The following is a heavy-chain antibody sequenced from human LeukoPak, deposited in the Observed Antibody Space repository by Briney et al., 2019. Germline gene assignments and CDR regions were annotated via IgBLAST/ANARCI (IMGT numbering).Heavy chain of an antibody. V-gene: IGHV5-51*01. J-gene: IGHJ4*02. CDR3: ARRDYYGSGSLDY. CDR2: IFPGDSDT. Sequence: GESLKISCKGSGYSFTRKWIGWVRQMPGKGLEWMAFIFPGDSDTRYSPSFQGQVTISADKSISTAYLQWSSLKASDTAMYYCARRDYYGSGSLDYWGQGILVTVSS. CDR1: GYSFTRKW. D-gene: IGHD3-10*01.